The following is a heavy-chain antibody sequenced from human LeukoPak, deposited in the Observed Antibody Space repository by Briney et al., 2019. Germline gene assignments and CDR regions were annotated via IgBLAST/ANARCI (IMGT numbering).Heavy chain of an antibody. Sequence: GGSLRLSCAASGFTFSSYSMSWVRQAPGKGLEWVSGISGSGGSTYYADSVKGRFTISRDNAKDALHLQMDNLRAEDTAVYYCARARWSSTGWFLGYWGQGTLVTVSS. CDR3: ARARWSSTGWFLGY. J-gene: IGHJ4*02. V-gene: IGHV3-23*01. CDR1: GFTFSSYS. CDR2: ISGSGGST. D-gene: IGHD6-19*01.